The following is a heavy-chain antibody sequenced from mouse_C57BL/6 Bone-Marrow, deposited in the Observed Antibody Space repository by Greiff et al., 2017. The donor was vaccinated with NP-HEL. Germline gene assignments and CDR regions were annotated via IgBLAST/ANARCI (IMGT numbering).Heavy chain of an antibody. D-gene: IGHD2-10*01. CDR2: ISYDGSN. CDR3: ARGFSLPDY. V-gene: IGHV3-6*01. J-gene: IGHJ2*01. CDR1: GYSITSGYY. Sequence: EVKLQESGPGLVKPSQSLSLTCSVTGYSITSGYYWNWIRQFPGNKLEWMGYISYDGSNNYNPSLKNRISITRDTSKNQFFLKLNSVTTEDTATYYCARGFSLPDYWGQGTTLTVSS.